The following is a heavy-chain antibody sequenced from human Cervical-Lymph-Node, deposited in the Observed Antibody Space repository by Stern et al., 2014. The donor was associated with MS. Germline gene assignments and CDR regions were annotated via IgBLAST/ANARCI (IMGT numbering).Heavy chain of an antibody. CDR1: EFTFSNFG. CDR3: ARDSYGMDV. J-gene: IGHJ6*02. Sequence: MQLVESGGGVVQPGRSLRLSCITSEFTFSNFGMHWVRQAPGKGLEWVAVIWYDGSKKYYADSVQGRFTISRDDSKKILHLQMNSLRAEDTAAYYCARDSYGMDVWGQGTTVTVS. CDR2: IWYDGSKK. V-gene: IGHV3-33*01.